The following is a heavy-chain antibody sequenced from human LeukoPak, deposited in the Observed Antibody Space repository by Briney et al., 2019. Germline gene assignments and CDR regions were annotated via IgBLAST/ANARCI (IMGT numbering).Heavy chain of an antibody. CDR1: GFTFSSYA. CDR3: ARSGGMDV. Sequence: GGSLRLSCAASGFTFSSYAMTWVRQAPGKGLEWVSAIGPSGDNTYHADSMKGRFTISRDNSKNTLYLQMNSLRAEDTALYFCARSGGMDVWGQGTTVTVSS. V-gene: IGHV3-23*01. D-gene: IGHD3-10*01. J-gene: IGHJ6*02. CDR2: IGPSGDNT.